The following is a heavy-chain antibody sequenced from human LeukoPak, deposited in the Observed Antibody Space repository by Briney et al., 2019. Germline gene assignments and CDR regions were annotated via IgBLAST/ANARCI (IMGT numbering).Heavy chain of an antibody. D-gene: IGHD3-10*01. V-gene: IGHV3-30-3*01. CDR2: ISYDGNEK. CDR1: GFTFDSYA. J-gene: IGHJ4*02. Sequence: GGSLRLSCVASGFTFDSYAMNWVRQAPGKGLEWVALISYDGNEKYYADSVQGRFTISRDNSMNTLNLHMNSLKTEDTAVYYCAKDSVPYYYGSGSYPDYWGQGTLVTVSS. CDR3: AKDSVPYYYGSGSYPDY.